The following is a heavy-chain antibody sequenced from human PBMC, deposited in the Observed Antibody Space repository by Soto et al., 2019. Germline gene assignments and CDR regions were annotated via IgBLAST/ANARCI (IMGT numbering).Heavy chain of an antibody. D-gene: IGHD1-26*01. CDR1: GDSINSVDHY. J-gene: IGHJ5*02. V-gene: IGHV4-30-4*01. CDR3: ARLRWETENNWFDP. CDR2: IYHSGST. Sequence: QVQLQESGPGLVRPSQTLSLTCTVSGDSINSVDHYWSWIRQPPGKGLEWMGYIYHSGSTHYNPSLSSRLTISIDTSTNRFSLNRTSVTAADTAVYFCARLRWETENNWFDPWGQGALVTVSS.